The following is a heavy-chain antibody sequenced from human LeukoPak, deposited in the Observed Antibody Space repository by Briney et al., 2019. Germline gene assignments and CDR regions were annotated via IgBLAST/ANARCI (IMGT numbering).Heavy chain of an antibody. CDR3: ARQGARGDYPL. Sequence: GESLKISCKGSGYSFTSYWIGWVRQMPGIGLEWMGIIYPGDSDTRYTPSFQAQVTISADKSISTAYLQWSSLKASYTAMYYCARQGARGDYPLWGRGTLDTVSS. V-gene: IGHV5-51*01. CDR2: IYPGDSDT. D-gene: IGHD4-17*01. J-gene: IGHJ4*02. CDR1: GYSFTSYW.